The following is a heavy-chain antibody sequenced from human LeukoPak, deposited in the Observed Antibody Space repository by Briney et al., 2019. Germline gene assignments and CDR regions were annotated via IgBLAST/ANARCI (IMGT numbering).Heavy chain of an antibody. D-gene: IGHD6-19*01. CDR1: GFTFSSYW. Sequence: PGGSLRLSCAASGFTFSSYWMSWVRQARGKGLEWVSAISWNSGSIGYADSVKGRFTISRDNAKNSLYLQMNSLRAEDTALYYCAKDSSSGWYGYYYGMDVWGQGTTVTVSS. CDR2: ISWNSGSI. V-gene: IGHV3-9*01. CDR3: AKDSSSGWYGYYYGMDV. J-gene: IGHJ6*02.